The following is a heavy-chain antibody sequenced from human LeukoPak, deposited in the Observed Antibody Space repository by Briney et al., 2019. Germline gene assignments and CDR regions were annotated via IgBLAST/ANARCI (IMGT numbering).Heavy chain of an antibody. D-gene: IGHD5-24*01. CDR2: ISYSGGT. CDR1: GGSVSISPYS. J-gene: IGHJ5*02. Sequence: PSETLSLPCTVSGGSVSISPYSCTWLRQPPEKGLEWVWTISYSGGTLDNPSLKSRVTISVDASKNQVSLKVTSLTAADPAVYYCARQVPGGYNLLYFNSWGPGTLVTVSS. CDR3: ARQVPGGYNLLYFNS. V-gene: IGHV4-39*01.